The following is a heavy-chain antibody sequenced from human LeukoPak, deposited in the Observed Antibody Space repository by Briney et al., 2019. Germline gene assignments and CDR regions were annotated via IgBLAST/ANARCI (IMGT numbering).Heavy chain of an antibody. CDR1: GGSISSDGYY. J-gene: IGHJ4*02. D-gene: IGHD6-13*01. CDR2: IYHSGST. V-gene: IGHV4-30-2*01. Sequence: SETLSLTCTVSGGSISSDGYYWCWIRQPPGKGLEWIGYIYHSGSTYYNPSLKSRVTISVDRSKNQFSLKLSSVTAADTAVYYCARYGIAAAGTWGQGTLVTVSS. CDR3: ARYGIAAAGT.